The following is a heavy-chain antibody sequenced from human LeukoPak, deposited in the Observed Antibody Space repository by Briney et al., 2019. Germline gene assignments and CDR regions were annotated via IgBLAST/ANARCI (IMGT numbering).Heavy chain of an antibody. CDR3: ARTDYGDYALDY. D-gene: IGHD4-17*01. V-gene: IGHV4/OR15-8*01. J-gene: IGHJ4*02. CDR1: GASIASHSW. Sequence: SETLSLTCAVSGASIASHSWWSWVRQPPGKGLEWIGEVYHSGGANYKPSLKSRVTISVDTSRNQFSLKLSSVTAADTAVYYCARTDYGDYALDYWGQGTLVTVSS. CDR2: VYHSGGA.